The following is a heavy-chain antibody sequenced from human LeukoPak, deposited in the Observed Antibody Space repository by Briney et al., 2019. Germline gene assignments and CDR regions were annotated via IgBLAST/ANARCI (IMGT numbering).Heavy chain of an antibody. CDR2: ISSSGSII. D-gene: IGHD3-9*01. CDR1: GFTFSSYE. J-gene: IGHJ6*02. Sequence: GGSLRLSCAASGFTFSSYEMNWVRQAPGKGLEWVSYISSSGSIIYYADSVRGRFTISRDNAKNSLYLQMNSLRAEDTAVYYCARATSLLRYFDWFPWGQGTTVTVSS. V-gene: IGHV3-48*03. CDR3: ARATSLLRYFDWFP.